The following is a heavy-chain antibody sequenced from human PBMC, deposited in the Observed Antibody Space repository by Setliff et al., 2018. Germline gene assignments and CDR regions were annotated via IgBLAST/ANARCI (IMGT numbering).Heavy chain of an antibody. CDR1: GFTFSTYR. J-gene: IGHJ4*02. V-gene: IGHV3-33*03. D-gene: IGHD1-1*01. CDR2: IWDDGVKK. CDR3: AKGGGRYHSDS. Sequence: QTGGSLRLSCAASGFTFSTYRMHWVRQAPGKGLEWVAVIWDDGVKKYHADSVKSRVTMSIDKSNNQFSLKLTSVTAADTAVYYCAKGGGRYHSDSWGQGILVTVSS.